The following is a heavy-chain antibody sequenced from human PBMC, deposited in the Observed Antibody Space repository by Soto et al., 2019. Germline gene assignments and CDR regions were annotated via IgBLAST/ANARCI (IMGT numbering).Heavy chain of an antibody. CDR1: GFTFSTYG. Sequence: DVQLLESGGGLVQWGGSLRLSCVTSGFTFSTYGMTWVRQAPGKVLEWVSYGGSGGSRYYAECVKGRFTISIDNSKNTLSLEMNSLRAEDTATYYCVKFRGRAYPYYYMDVWGKGTTVTVSS. V-gene: IGHV3-23*01. D-gene: IGHD3-10*01. CDR3: VKFRGRAYPYYYMDV. CDR2: YGGSGGSR. J-gene: IGHJ6*03.